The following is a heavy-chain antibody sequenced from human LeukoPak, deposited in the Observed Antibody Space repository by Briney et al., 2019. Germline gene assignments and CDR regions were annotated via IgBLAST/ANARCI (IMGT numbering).Heavy chain of an antibody. CDR2: INPKSGGT. J-gene: IGHJ5*02. CDR1: GYSFTDHY. V-gene: IGHV1-2*02. D-gene: IGHD3-10*01. CDR3: ARDRGSGSWTLDWFDP. Sequence: GASVKVSCKASGYSFTDHYIHWVRRAPGQGLDWMGGINPKSGGTKYAQRFQGRVTMTRDTSISTAYMELIRLTSDDTAVYYCARDRGSGSWTLDWFDPWGQGTQVTVSS.